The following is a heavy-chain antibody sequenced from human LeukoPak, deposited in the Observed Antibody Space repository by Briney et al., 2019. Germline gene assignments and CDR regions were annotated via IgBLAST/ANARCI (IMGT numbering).Heavy chain of an antibody. D-gene: IGHD1/OR15-1a*01. V-gene: IGHV1-18*01. Sequence: ASVKVSCKASGYTFTSYGISWVRQAPGQGLEWMGWISAYNGNTNYAQKLQGRVTMTTDTSTSTAYMELRSLRSEDTAMYYCARSFVNKGNFDYWGQGTLVTVSS. J-gene: IGHJ4*02. CDR1: GYTFTSYG. CDR3: ARSFVNKGNFDY. CDR2: ISAYNGNT.